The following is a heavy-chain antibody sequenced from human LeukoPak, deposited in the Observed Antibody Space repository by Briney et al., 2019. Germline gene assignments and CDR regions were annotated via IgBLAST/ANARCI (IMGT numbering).Heavy chain of an antibody. CDR3: AKDLWFGALRYFDY. D-gene: IGHD3-10*01. J-gene: IGHJ4*02. CDR1: GFTFSYYG. V-gene: IGHV3-23*01. Sequence: GGSLRLSCAASGFTFSYYGMNWVRQAPGKGLEWVSAISGSGGSTYYADSVKDRFTISRDNSKNTLYLQMNSLRAEDTAVYYCAKDLWFGALRYFDYWGQGTLVTVSS. CDR2: ISGSGGST.